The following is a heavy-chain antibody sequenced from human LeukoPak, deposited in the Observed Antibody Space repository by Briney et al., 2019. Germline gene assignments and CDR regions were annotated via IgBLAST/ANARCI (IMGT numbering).Heavy chain of an antibody. V-gene: IGHV4-38-2*01. Sequence: SETLSLTCAVSGYSISSGYYWGWIRQPPGKGLEWIGSIYHSGSTYYNPSLKSRVTISVDTSKNQFSLKLSSVTAADTAVYYCARRGMVGATPIDYWGQGTLVTVSS. CDR1: GYSISSGYY. J-gene: IGHJ4*02. CDR2: IYHSGST. CDR3: ARRGMVGATPIDY. D-gene: IGHD1-26*01.